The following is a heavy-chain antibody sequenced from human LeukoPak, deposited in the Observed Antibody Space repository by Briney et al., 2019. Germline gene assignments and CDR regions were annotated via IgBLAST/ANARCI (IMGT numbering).Heavy chain of an antibody. CDR2: IYPGDSET. Sequence: GESLKISCMGSGYSFTSYWIGWVRQMPGKGLEWMGIIYPGDSETRYNPSFQGQVTISADKSITTAYLQWSSLKASDTAMYYCARRGTSGSMDWFDPWGQGTLVTVSS. J-gene: IGHJ5*02. D-gene: IGHD2/OR15-2a*01. CDR1: GYSFTSYW. CDR3: ARRGTSGSMDWFDP. V-gene: IGHV5-51*01.